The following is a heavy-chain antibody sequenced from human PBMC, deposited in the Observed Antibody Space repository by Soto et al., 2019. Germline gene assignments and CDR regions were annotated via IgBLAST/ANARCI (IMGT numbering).Heavy chain of an antibody. V-gene: IGHV3-7*01. D-gene: IGHD6-19*01. CDR2: IKQDGSEK. J-gene: IGHJ3*02. Sequence: EVQLVESGGGLVQPGGSLRLSCAASGFTFSRNWMGWVRQAPGKGLEWVANIKQDGSEKYHVDSVKGRFTISRDNAKNSLYLLMNSLRVEDTAVSYCAIEGEGLGAVDIWGQGTMVTVSS. CDR1: GFTFSRNW. CDR3: AIEGEGLGAVDI.